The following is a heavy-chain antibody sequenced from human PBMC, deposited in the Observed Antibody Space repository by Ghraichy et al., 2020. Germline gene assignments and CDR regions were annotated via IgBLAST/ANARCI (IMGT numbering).Heavy chain of an antibody. J-gene: IGHJ6*02. CDR2: IYSGGST. CDR1: GFTVSSNY. CDR3: AREMGCSSTSCYRTYGMDV. D-gene: IGHD2-2*02. V-gene: IGHV3-53*01. Sequence: ETLSLNCAASGFTVSSNYMNWVRQAPGKGLEWVSVIYSGGSTYYADSVKGRFTISRDNSKNTLYLQMNSLRAEDTAVYYCAREMGCSSTSCYRTYGMDVWGQGTTVTVSS.